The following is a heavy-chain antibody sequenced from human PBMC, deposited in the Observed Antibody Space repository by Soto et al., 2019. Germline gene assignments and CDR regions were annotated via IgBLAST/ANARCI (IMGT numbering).Heavy chain of an antibody. CDR3: ARRGYSGYEIDY. CDR1: GFTFSSYA. V-gene: IGHV3-64*01. J-gene: IGHJ4*02. CDR2: ISSNGGST. Sequence: EVQLVESGGGLVQPGGSLRLSCAASGFTFSSYAMHWVRQAPGKGLEYVSDISSNGGSTYYANSVKGRFTISRDNSKNPLYLQMGSLRAENMAVYYCARRGYSGYEIDYWGQGTLVTVSS. D-gene: IGHD5-12*01.